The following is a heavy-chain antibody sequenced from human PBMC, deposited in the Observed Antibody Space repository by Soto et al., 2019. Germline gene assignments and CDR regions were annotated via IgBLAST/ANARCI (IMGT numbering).Heavy chain of an antibody. Sequence: QITLKESGPTLVKPTQTLTLTCTFSGVSLSTSGVGVGWFRQPPGKALEWLALTYWNDHKRYSPSLKSRLTITQDSSKNQAVLTMTNMDPVDTATYSCAHRRRERFRWGELSPPEFDIWGQGTMVTVSS. V-gene: IGHV2-5*01. J-gene: IGHJ3*02. CDR2: TYWNDHK. D-gene: IGHD3-16*02. CDR3: AHRRRERFRWGELSPPEFDI. CDR1: GVSLSTSGVG.